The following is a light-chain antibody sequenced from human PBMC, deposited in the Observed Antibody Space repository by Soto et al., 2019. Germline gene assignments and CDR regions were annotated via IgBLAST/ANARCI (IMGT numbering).Light chain of an antibody. Sequence: EIVLTQSPGTLSLSPGERATLSCRASQSVSSSYLAWYQQKPGQAPRLLIFGASTRATGIPARFSGSGSGTEFTLTISSLQSEDFAVYYCQQYKSWPYTFGQGTRLEIK. CDR2: GAS. J-gene: IGKJ5*01. CDR3: QQYKSWPYT. CDR1: QSVSSSY. V-gene: IGKV3-15*01.